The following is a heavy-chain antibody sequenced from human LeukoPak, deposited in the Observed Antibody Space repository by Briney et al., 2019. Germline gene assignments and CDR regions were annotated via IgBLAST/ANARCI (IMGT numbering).Heavy chain of an antibody. V-gene: IGHV3-30*04. D-gene: IGHD3-10*01. CDR3: ARGYGSGNFYFDY. J-gene: IGHJ4*02. CDR1: GFTFSSYA. Sequence: GGSLRLSCAVSGFTFSSYAMHWVPQAPGKGLEWVAIISYDGSNKYYADSVRGRFTISKDNSKNTLYLQMNSLRAEDTAVYYCARGYGSGNFYFDYWGQGTLVTVSS. CDR2: ISYDGSNK.